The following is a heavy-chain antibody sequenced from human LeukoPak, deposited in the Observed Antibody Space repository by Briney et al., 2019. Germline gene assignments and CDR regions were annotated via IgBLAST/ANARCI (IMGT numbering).Heavy chain of an antibody. CDR3: ARHETGPYFDY. Sequence: GESLKISCKGSGYNFTNNWIGWVRQMPGKGLEFMGIIYPGDSDTRYSPSFQGQVTISADKSISTAYLQWSSLKASDTAMYYCARHETGPYFDYWGQGTLVTVSS. V-gene: IGHV5-51*01. CDR2: IYPGDSDT. CDR1: GYNFTNNW. D-gene: IGHD1-1*01. J-gene: IGHJ4*02.